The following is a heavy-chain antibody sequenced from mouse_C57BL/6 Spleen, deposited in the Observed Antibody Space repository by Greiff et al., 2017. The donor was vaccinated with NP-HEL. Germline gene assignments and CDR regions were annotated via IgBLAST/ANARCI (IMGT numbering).Heavy chain of an antibody. V-gene: IGHV1-53*01. CDR3: ARRNRMYYNGDY. J-gene: IGHJ2*01. CDR1: GYTFTSYW. CDR2: INPSNGGT. D-gene: IGHD1-1*01. Sequence: QVQLQQPGTELVKPGASVKLSCKASGYTFTSYWMHWVKQRPGQGLAWIGNINPSNGGTNYNEKFKSKATLTVDKSSSTAYMQLSSLPSEDSAVFYYARRNRMYYNGDYRGQSTTLTVSS.